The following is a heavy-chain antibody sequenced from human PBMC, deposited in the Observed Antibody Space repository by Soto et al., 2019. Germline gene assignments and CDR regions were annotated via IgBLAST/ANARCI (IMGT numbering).Heavy chain of an antibody. D-gene: IGHD5-12*01. Sequence: QVQLVQSGAEVKKPGSSVKVSCKASGGTFSSYTISWVRQAPGQGLEWMGRIIPILGIANYAQKFQGRVTITADKSTSTAYMELSSLRSEDTAVYYCASSGAGKYFDYWGQGTLVTVSS. CDR3: ASSGAGKYFDY. CDR2: IIPILGIA. J-gene: IGHJ4*02. V-gene: IGHV1-69*02. CDR1: GGTFSSYT.